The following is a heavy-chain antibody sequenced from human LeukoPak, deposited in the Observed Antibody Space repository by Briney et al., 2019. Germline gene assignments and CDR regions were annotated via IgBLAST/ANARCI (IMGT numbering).Heavy chain of an antibody. J-gene: IGHJ6*02. CDR1: GFTFSTYG. D-gene: IGHD4-11*01. CDR3: ARGSAYSDCYYYGMDV. V-gene: IGHV3-30*03. Sequence: PGGSLRFSCAASGFTFSTYGMHWVRQAPGKGLEWLAVSSYDGSNRVHADSVKGRFTISRDNSKNTLYLQMNSLRPEDTADYYCARGSAYSDCYYYGMDVWGQGTTVTVS. CDR2: SSYDGSNR.